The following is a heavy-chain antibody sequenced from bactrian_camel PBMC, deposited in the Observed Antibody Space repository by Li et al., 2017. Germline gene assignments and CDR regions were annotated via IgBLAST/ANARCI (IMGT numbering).Heavy chain of an antibody. CDR3: ATDGWVAGSSEVLGPYNY. Sequence: HVQLVESGGDSVQAGGSLRLTCTASGLTFGETDIGWYRQAPGNECELVSTINNDGTDFKYLADSVKGRFTMSQDNAKNAVYLQMNSLKSEDTALYYCATDGWVAGSSEVLGPYNYWGQGTQVTVS. CDR1: GLTFGETD. CDR2: INNDGTDFK. V-gene: IGHV3S56*01. D-gene: IGHD6*01. J-gene: IGHJ4*01.